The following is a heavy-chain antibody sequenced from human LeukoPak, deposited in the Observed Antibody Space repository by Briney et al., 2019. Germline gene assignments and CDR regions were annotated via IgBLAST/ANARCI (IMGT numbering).Heavy chain of an antibody. V-gene: IGHV3-48*04. J-gene: IGHJ3*02. CDR2: ITSDSSII. CDR3: ARAPIRYFDWPEAFDI. D-gene: IGHD3-9*01. CDR1: GFTFGTYT. Sequence: GGSLRLSCEASGFTFGTYTMNWVRQTPGKGLEWLSYITSDSSIIYYADSVKGRFTISRDNAKNTLYLQMNSLRAEDTAVYYCARAPIRYFDWPEAFDIWGQGTMVTVSS.